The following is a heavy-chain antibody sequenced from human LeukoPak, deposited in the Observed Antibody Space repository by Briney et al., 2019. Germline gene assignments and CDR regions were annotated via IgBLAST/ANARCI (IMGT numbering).Heavy chain of an antibody. CDR1: GGTFSSYA. CDR2: IIPILGIA. V-gene: IGHV1-69*04. CDR3: AEEGYFDY. Sequence: SVKVSCKATGGTFSSYAISWVRQAPGQGLEWMGRIIPILGIANYAQKFQGRVTITADKSTSTAYMELSSLRSEDTAVYYCAEEGYFDYWGQGTLVTVSS. J-gene: IGHJ4*02.